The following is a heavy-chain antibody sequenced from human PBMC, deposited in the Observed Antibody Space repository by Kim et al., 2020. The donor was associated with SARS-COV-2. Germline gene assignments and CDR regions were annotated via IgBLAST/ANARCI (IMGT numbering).Heavy chain of an antibody. V-gene: IGHV4-39*01. D-gene: IGHD5-18*01. Sequence: SETLSLTCTVSGGSISSSSYYWGWIRQPPGKGLEWIGSIYYSGSTYYNPSLKSRVTISVDTSKNQFSLKLSSVTAADTAVYYCARHRIPGSWFDPWGQGTLVTVSS. J-gene: IGHJ5*02. CDR3: ARHRIPGSWFDP. CDR2: IYYSGST. CDR1: GGSISSSSYY.